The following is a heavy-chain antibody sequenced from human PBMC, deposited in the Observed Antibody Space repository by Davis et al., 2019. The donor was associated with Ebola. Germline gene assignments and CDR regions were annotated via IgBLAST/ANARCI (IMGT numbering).Heavy chain of an antibody. V-gene: IGHV3-23*01. CDR3: ARGILDSTNQYFQD. Sequence: GESLKISCAASGFTFSSYAMSWVRQAPGKGLEWVSAISGSGGSTYYADSVKGRFTISRDNSKNTLYLQMNSLRAEDTAVYYCARGILDSTNQYFQDWGQGTLVTVSP. CDR2: ISGSGGST. D-gene: IGHD5-18*01. J-gene: IGHJ1*01. CDR1: GFTFSSYA.